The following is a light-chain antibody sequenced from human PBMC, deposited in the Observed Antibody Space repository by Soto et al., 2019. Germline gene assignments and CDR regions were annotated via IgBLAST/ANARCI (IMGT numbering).Light chain of an antibody. CDR1: SSNIGSHA. V-gene: IGLV1-44*01. J-gene: IGLJ1*01. CDR3: EAWDDSLSRYV. CDR2: TNN. Sequence: QPVLSQPPSASGTPGQRVTVSCSGSSSNIGSHAVNWYQQLPGTAPKHLIYTNNQRPSGVPDRFSGSKSGTSASLAISGLQSEDEADYYCEAWDDSLSRYVFGSGTQLTVL.